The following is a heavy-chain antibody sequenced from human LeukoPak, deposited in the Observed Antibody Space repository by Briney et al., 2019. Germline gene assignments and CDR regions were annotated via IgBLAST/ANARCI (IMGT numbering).Heavy chain of an antibody. CDR1: GFTFAEYG. CDR3: ARRQYCSSTSCYVGKNYYGMDV. CDR2: INWNGGST. V-gene: IGHV3-20*01. D-gene: IGHD2-2*01. Sequence: GPGGSLRLSCAASGFTFAEYGMSWVRQAPGKGLEWVSGINWNGGSTGYADSVKGRFTISRDNAKNSLYLQMNSLRAEDTAFYHCARRQYCSSTSCYVGKNYYGMDVWGQGTTVTVSS. J-gene: IGHJ6*02.